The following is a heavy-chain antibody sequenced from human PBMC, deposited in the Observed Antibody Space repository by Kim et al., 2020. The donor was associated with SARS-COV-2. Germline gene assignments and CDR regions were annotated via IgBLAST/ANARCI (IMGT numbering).Heavy chain of an antibody. Sequence: SPTPSMKSRVTITVDTSKTQFSLKLSSVDAADTAVYYGARRRRDGHDFDYWGQGTLVTVSS. V-gene: IGHV4-39*01. CDR3: ARRRRDGHDFDY. D-gene: IGHD5-12*01. J-gene: IGHJ4*02.